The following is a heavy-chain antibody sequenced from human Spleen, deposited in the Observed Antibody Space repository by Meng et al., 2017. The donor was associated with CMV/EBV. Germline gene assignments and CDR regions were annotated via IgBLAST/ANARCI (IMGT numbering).Heavy chain of an antibody. CDR1: GERFTTYW. CDR3: ARPGHWDAFDI. J-gene: IGHJ3*02. Sequence: GESLKISCKDSGERFTTYWIGWVRQMPGKGLEWMGIIWPTDSDTRYSPSFRGQVIISVDKSISTAYLQWSSLKASDTAMYYCARPGHWDAFDIWGQGTMVTVSS. D-gene: IGHD1-1*01. CDR2: IWPTDSDT. V-gene: IGHV5-51*01.